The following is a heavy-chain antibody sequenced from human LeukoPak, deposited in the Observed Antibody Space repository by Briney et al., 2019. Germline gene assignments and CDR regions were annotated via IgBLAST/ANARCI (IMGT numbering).Heavy chain of an antibody. CDR3: AREFRDCYNYNYYYYGMDV. CDR1: GSGFTFGHFG. J-gene: IGHJ6*02. D-gene: IGHD5-24*01. V-gene: IGHV3-23*01. CDR2: ISGSVYYT. Sequence: GGPLSLLCEASGSGFTFGHFGIRSVRKAPAKGHEWHSGISGSVYYTYYADSVKGLFTISRDNSRNTLYLQMNSVRAEDTGVYYCAREFRDCYNYNYYYYGMDVWGQGTTVTVSS.